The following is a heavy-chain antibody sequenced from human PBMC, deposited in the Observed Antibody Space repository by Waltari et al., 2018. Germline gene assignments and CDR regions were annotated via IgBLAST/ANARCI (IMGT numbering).Heavy chain of an antibody. CDR1: GGSISSSSYY. CDR2: IYYSGRT. D-gene: IGHD6-19*01. J-gene: IGHJ5*02. V-gene: IGHV4-39*01. Sequence: QLQLQESGPGLVKPSETLSLTCTVSGGSISSSSYYWGWIRQPPGKGLEWIGSIYYSGRTYDNPPLKIRVTISVDTSKNQFSLKLSSVTAADTAVYYCARHEAAVAGGWFDPWGQGTLVTVSS. CDR3: ARHEAAVAGGWFDP.